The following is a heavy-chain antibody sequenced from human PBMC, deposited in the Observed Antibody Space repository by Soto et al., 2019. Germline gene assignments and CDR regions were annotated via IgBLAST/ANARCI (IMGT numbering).Heavy chain of an antibody. J-gene: IGHJ4*02. V-gene: IGHV4-39*01. CDR2: IYYSGST. D-gene: IGHD3-22*01. Sequence: QLQLQESGPGLVKPSETLSLTCTVSGGSITSSSYYWGWIRQPPGKGLEWIGNIYYSGSTYYNPSLQRRVTLSVDTSKNQFSLKLSSVTAADTAVYYCLLGSGWKDFDYWGQGTLVTVSS. CDR3: LLGSGWKDFDY. CDR1: GGSITSSSYY.